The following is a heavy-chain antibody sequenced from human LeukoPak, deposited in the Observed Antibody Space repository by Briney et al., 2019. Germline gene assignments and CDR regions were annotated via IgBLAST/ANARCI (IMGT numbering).Heavy chain of an antibody. J-gene: IGHJ6*03. V-gene: IGHV1-69*13. Sequence: SVTVSCMASGYTFTSYGISGVRQAPGQGLEWMGGIIPIFGTANYEQTFQGRVTITADESTSTAYMELSSLRSEDTAVYYCGTNGGGPPLYYYYYMDVWGKGTTVTVSS. CDR2: IIPIFGTA. D-gene: IGHD2-15*01. CDR1: GYTFTSYG. CDR3: GTNGGGPPLYYYYYMDV.